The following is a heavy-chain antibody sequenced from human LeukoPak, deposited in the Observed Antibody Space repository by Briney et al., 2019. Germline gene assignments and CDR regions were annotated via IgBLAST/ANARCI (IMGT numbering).Heavy chain of an antibody. D-gene: IGHD2-15*01. Sequence: SETLSLTCTVSGGSISSYYWSWIRQPPGKGLEWIGYIYYSGSTNYNPSLKSRVTISVDTSKNQFSLKLSSVTAADTAVYYCARGYCSGGSCFNDYYFDYWGQGTLVTVSS. CDR1: GGSISSYY. J-gene: IGHJ4*02. CDR2: IYYSGST. CDR3: ARGYCSGGSCFNDYYFDY. V-gene: IGHV4-59*01.